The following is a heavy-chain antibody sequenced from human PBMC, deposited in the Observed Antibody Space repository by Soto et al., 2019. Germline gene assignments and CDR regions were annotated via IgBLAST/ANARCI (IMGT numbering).Heavy chain of an antibody. Sequence: SETLSLTCSVSDDSINSDKYYWGWIHQPPGKGLEWIGSIYYRGNAYYNPSLQTRVTISLDKSKSQFSLKLNSVTAADSAVYFCARLEGLATISYYFDFSGPGALVTVSS. J-gene: IGHJ4*02. CDR3: ARLEGLATISYYFDF. CDR1: DDSINSDKYY. V-gene: IGHV4-39*01. D-gene: IGHD5-12*01. CDR2: IYYRGNA.